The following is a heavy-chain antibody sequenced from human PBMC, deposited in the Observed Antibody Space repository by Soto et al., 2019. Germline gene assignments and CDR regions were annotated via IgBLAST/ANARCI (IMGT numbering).Heavy chain of an antibody. CDR3: ARGRGIAVNYYFDY. CDR1: GGAIVSSSYC. J-gene: IGHJ4*02. CDR2: IYYSGST. D-gene: IGHD6-19*01. V-gene: IGHV4-39*01. Sequence: SETLSLTCTVSGGAIVSSSYCFFCIRQPPWKGLELIGSIYYSGSTYYNPSLKSRVTISVDTSKNQFSLKLSSVTAADTAVYYCARGRGIAVNYYFDYWGQGTLVTVSS.